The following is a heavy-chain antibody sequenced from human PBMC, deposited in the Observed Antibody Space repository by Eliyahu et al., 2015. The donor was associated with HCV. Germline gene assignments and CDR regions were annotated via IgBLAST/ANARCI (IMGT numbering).Heavy chain of an antibody. CDR2: ISSSGSNI. CDR1: GFTFSSYS. J-gene: IGHJ4*02. Sequence: GGLVQPGGSLRLSCAASGFTFSSYSMNWVRQTPGKGLEWVSYISSSGSNIYYADSVKGRFTISRDNAKNSLYLQMNSLRAEDTAVYYCARGRYDSSGYPIFDYWGQGTLVTVSS. V-gene: IGHV3-48*01. CDR3: ARGRYDSSGYPIFDY. D-gene: IGHD3-22*01.